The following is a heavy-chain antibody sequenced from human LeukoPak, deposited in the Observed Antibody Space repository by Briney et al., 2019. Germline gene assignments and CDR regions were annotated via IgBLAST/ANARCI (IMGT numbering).Heavy chain of an antibody. CDR1: GFTFSDYY. CDR3: ARVPFYYDSGSCLDY. J-gene: IGHJ4*02. V-gene: IGHV3-11*01. CDR2: ISSSGRVM. D-gene: IGHD3-10*01. Sequence: PGGSLRLSRAASGFTFSDYYMSWLRQAPGKGLECISYISSSGRVMYYADSVKGRFTISRDNAKNSLYLELNSLRADDTAVYFCARVPFYYDSGSCLDYWGQGTLVTVSS.